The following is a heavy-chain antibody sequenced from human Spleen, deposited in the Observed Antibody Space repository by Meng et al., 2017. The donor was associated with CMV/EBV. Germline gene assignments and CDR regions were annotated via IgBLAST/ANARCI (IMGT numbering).Heavy chain of an antibody. J-gene: IGHJ4*02. V-gene: IGHV1-8*03. D-gene: IGHD2-2*02. CDR3: ARSQAVPNTHCDTTSCYTRATYDFDC. CDR2: MNTDRGNT. Sequence: VRQDTGERLEWMGWMNTDRGNTADVQKLQGRVTITRNTTIRTANMEVSSLRSEDTAVYYCARSQAVPNTHCDTTSCYTRATYDFDCWGQGTLVTVSS.